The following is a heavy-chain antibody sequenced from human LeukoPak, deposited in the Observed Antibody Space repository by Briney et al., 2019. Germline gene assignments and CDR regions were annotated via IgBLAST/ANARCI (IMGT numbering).Heavy chain of an antibody. CDR2: INHSGST. CDR3: GRGTFYGDYVDY. Sequence: KPSETLSLTCAVYGGSFSGYYWSWIRQPPGKALEWIGEINHSGSTHYNPSLRSRVAISVDTSKDQFSLKLSSVTAADTAVHYCGRGTFYGDYVDYWGQGTLVTVSS. D-gene: IGHD4-17*01. J-gene: IGHJ4*02. V-gene: IGHV4-34*01. CDR1: GGSFSGYY.